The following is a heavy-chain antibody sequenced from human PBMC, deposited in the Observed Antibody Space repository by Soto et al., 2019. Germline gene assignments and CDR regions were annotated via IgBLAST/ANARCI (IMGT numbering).Heavy chain of an antibody. CDR2: ISAHNGDT. CDR1: GYNFANYG. V-gene: IGHV1-18*01. D-gene: IGHD3-3*01. J-gene: IGHJ6*02. CDR3: ARAAAYNEFWGGVMALYSYNMDV. Sequence: QVQLVQSEAEVKKPGASLKVSCRASGYNFANYGISWVRQAPGQGLEWMGWISAHNGDTKYAQKVQCRGTMTADTSRSTAQMEMWSLRCDGTAVYYCARAAAYNEFWGGVMALYSYNMDVWGQGTTGTV.